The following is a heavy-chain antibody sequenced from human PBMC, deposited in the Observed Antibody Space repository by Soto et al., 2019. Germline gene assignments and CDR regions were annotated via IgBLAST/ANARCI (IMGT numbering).Heavy chain of an antibody. V-gene: IGHV4-39*01. D-gene: IGHD3-10*01. J-gene: IGHJ4*02. CDR2: IYYSGST. Sequence: QLQLQESGPGLVKPSETLSLTCTVSGGSISSSSYYWGWIRQPPGKGLEWIGSIYYSGSTYYNPSLKSRVTIPVDTSKNQFSLKLSSVTAADTAVYYCASFILWFGELSFDYWGQGTLVTVSS. CDR3: ASFILWFGELSFDY. CDR1: GGSISSSSYY.